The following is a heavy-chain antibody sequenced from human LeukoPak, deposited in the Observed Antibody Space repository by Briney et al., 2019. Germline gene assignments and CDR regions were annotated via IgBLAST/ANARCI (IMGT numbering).Heavy chain of an antibody. J-gene: IGHJ3*02. D-gene: IGHD2/OR15-2a*01. V-gene: IGHV1-24*01. Sequence: ASVKVSCKVSGYTLTELSMHWVRQAPGKGLEWMGGFDPEDGETIYAQKFQGRVTMTEDTSTDTAYMELSSLRSEDTVVYYCATSKILGPRAFDIWGQGTMVTVSS. CDR2: FDPEDGET. CDR3: ATSKILGPRAFDI. CDR1: GYTLTELS.